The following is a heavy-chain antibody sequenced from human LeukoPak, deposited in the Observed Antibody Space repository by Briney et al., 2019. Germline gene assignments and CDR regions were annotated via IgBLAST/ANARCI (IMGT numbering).Heavy chain of an antibody. J-gene: IGHJ6*02. Sequence: ASVTVSCKASGYTFTGYYMHWVRQAPGQGLEWMGWINPNSGGTNYAQKFQGRVTMTRDTSISTAYMELSRLRSDDTAVYYCAREAYSSSWYYYYYGMDVWGQGTTVTVSS. D-gene: IGHD6-13*01. CDR2: INPNSGGT. CDR1: GYTFTGYY. V-gene: IGHV1-2*02. CDR3: AREAYSSSWYYYYYGMDV.